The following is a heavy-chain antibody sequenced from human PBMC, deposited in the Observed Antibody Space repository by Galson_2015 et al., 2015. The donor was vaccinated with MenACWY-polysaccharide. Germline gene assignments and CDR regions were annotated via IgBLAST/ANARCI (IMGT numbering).Heavy chain of an antibody. CDR1: GFTFSSYA. CDR3: AKELSLGVSGTPGDY. J-gene: IGHJ4*02. Sequence: SLRLSCAASGFTFSSYAMSWVRQAPGKRLEWVSTISGSGGSTYYADSVKGRFTISRDNSKNTLYLQMNSLRAEATAVYYCAKELSLGVSGTPGDYWGQGTLVTVSS. V-gene: IGHV3-23*01. D-gene: IGHD6-19*01. CDR2: ISGSGGST.